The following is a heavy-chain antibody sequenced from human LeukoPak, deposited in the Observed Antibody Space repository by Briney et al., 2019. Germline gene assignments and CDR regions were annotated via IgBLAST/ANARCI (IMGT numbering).Heavy chain of an antibody. CDR2: INPNSGGT. J-gene: IGHJ4*02. Sequence: ASVKVSCKASGYTFTGYYMSWVRQAPGQGLEWMGWINPNSGGTNYAQKFQGRVTMTRDTSISTAYMELSRLRSDDTAVYYCARGAYSSSWPLFDYWGQGTLVTVSS. V-gene: IGHV1-2*02. CDR1: GYTFTGYY. CDR3: ARGAYSSSWPLFDY. D-gene: IGHD6-13*01.